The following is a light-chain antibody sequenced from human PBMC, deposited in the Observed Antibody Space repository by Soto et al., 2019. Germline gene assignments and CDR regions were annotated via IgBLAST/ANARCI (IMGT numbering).Light chain of an antibody. CDR3: QRTDNAPPTIT. CDR1: QGISSY. Sequence: DIQLTQSPSSLSASVGDRVTITCRVSQGISSYLNWNRQKPGKVPKLLICSASNLKSGVTSRFSGSGSGKDFTLTINSLQPVAVATYFGQRTDNAPPTITFGGGNKVEIK. V-gene: IGKV1-27*01. J-gene: IGKJ4*01. CDR2: SAS.